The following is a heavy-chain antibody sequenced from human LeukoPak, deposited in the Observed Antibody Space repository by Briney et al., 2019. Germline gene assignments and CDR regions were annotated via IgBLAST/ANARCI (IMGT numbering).Heavy chain of an antibody. J-gene: IGHJ4*02. CDR2: ISYDGSNK. V-gene: IGHV3-30*04. CDR3: ARGALGVFDY. CDR1: GFTFSSYA. D-gene: IGHD3-16*01. Sequence: GRSLRLSCAASGFTFSSYAMHWVRRAPGKGLEWVAVISYDGSNKYYADSVKGRFTISRDNSKNTLYLQMNSLRAEDTAVYYCARGALGVFDYWGQGTLVTVSS.